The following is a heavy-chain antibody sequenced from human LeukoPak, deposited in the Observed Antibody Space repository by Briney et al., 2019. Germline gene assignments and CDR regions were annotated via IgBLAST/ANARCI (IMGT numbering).Heavy chain of an antibody. V-gene: IGHV4-59*01. J-gene: IGHJ4*02. D-gene: IGHD3-22*01. CDR2: IYYSGST. CDR3: ARDTSGYRRGSFDY. Sequence: SETLSLTCTVSGGSINSYYWSWIRQPPGEVLEGIGYIYYSGSTNYNPSLKSRVPISLDPSNNQFSLKLSSVTAADTAVYYCARDTSGYRRGSFDYWGQGTLVTVSS. CDR1: GGSINSYY.